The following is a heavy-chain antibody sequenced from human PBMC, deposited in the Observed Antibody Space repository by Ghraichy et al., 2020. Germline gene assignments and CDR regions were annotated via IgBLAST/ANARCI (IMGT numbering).Heavy chain of an antibody. J-gene: IGHJ6*02. CDR3: ARDLSSPYYGMDV. CDR2: ISSSSSTI. Sequence: GVLNISCAGSGFTFNRHDMVWVRQAPGKGLEWVSYISSSSSTIFYADSVKGRFTISRDNAKNSVYLQMNSLRDDDTALYYCARDLSSPYYGMDVWGQGTTVTVSS. CDR1: GFTFNRHD. V-gene: IGHV3-48*02.